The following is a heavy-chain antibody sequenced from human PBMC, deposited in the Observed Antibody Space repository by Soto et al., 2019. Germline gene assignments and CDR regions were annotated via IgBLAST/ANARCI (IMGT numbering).Heavy chain of an antibody. CDR1: GYTFTGYY. CDR3: ARECPDSSSWYQGQDWFDP. D-gene: IGHD6-13*01. J-gene: IGHJ5*02. CDR2: INPNSGGT. V-gene: IGHV1-2*02. Sequence: QVQLVQSGAEVKKPGASVKVSCKASGYTFTGYYMHWVRQAPGQGREWMGWINPNSGGTNYAQKFQGRVTMTRDTSFSTAYMELSRLRSDDTAVYYCARECPDSSSWYQGQDWFDPWGQGTLVTVSS.